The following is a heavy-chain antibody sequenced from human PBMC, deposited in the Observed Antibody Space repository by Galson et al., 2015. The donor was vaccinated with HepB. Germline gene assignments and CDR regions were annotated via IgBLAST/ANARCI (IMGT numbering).Heavy chain of an antibody. CDR1: GFTFADYA. J-gene: IGHJ4*02. Sequence: SLRLSCAASGFTFADYAIHWVRQAPGKGLEWVSLISWDGGSTYYADSVKGRFTISRDNSKNSLYLQMNSLRAEDTALYYCAKGRLGGRAPVDYWGQGTLVTVSS. V-gene: IGHV3-43D*03. CDR2: ISWDGGST. D-gene: IGHD3-16*01. CDR3: AKGRLGGRAPVDY.